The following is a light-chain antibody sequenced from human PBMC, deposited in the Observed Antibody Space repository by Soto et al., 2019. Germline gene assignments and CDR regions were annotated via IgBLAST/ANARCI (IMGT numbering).Light chain of an antibody. CDR1: QSVSRQ. CDR3: QQYNNWPRGT. Sequence: EIVMTQSPATLSVSPGERATLSCRASQSVSRQLAWYQQKRGQAPRLLIYGASTRATGIPARFSGSGSGTGFTLTISNLQSEDFAIYYCQQYNNWPRGTFGQGTKVDIK. J-gene: IGKJ1*01. CDR2: GAS. V-gene: IGKV3-15*01.